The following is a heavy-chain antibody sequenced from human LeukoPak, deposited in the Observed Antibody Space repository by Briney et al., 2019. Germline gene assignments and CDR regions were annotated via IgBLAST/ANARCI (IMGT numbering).Heavy chain of an antibody. V-gene: IGHV3-23*01. Sequence: GGSLRLSCAASGFTFSTSAMNWVRQAPGKGLEWVSVIGGSGDTTYYADSVRGRFTISRDNAKNSLYLQMNSLRAEDTAVYYCARRRLADYGDYVGAFDIWGQGTMVTVSS. CDR3: ARRRLADYGDYVGAFDI. CDR1: GFTFSTSA. CDR2: IGGSGDTT. D-gene: IGHD4-17*01. J-gene: IGHJ3*02.